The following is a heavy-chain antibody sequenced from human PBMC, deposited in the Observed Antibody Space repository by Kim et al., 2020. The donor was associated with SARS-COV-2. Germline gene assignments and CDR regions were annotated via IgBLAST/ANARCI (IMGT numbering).Heavy chain of an antibody. J-gene: IGHJ4*02. V-gene: IGHV1-18*01. CDR2: ISAYNGNT. CDR3: ARDRAGKNGSGGATDFDY. Sequence: ASVKVSCKASGYTFTSYGISWVRQAPGQGLEWMGWISAYNGNTNYAQKLQGRVTMTTDTSTSTAYMGLRSLRSDDTAVYYCARDRAGKNGSGGATDFDYWGKGTLVNVTS. D-gene: IGHD3-10*01. CDR1: GYTFTSYG.